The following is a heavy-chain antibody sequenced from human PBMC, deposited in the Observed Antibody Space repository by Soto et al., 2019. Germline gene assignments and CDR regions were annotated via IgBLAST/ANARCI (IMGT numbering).Heavy chain of an antibody. Sequence: ASVKVSCKASGYTFTSYDINWVRQATGQGLEWMGWMNPNSGNTGYAQKYKGRVTMTRNTSISTAYMELSSLRSEDTAVYYCARLASSPITIFGVVIIPSLWFDPWGQGTLVTVSS. V-gene: IGHV1-8*01. J-gene: IGHJ5*02. CDR2: MNPNSGNT. D-gene: IGHD3-3*01. CDR3: ARLASSPITIFGVVIIPSLWFDP. CDR1: GYTFTSYD.